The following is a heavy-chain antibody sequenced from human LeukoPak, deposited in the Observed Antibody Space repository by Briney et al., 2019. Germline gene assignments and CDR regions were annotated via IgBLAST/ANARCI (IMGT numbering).Heavy chain of an antibody. Sequence: GGSLRLSCAASGFTFSSYSMNWVRQAPGKGLEWVSYISNTGNTIYYADSVKGRFTISRDNAKNSLDLHMNSLRDEDTAVYYCARDRGGLATTGHLLDYWGQGTLVTVSS. J-gene: IGHJ4*02. D-gene: IGHD6-13*01. V-gene: IGHV3-48*02. CDR2: ISNTGNTI. CDR3: ARDRGGLATTGHLLDY. CDR1: GFTFSSYS.